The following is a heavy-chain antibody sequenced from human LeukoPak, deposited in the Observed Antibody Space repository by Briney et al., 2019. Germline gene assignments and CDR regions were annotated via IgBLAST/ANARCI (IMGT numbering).Heavy chain of an antibody. CDR2: INWNSDSI. J-gene: IGHJ4*02. V-gene: IGHV3-9*01. CDR1: GFTFDDYA. D-gene: IGHD3-22*01. CDR3: AKDRFGRLGDSSAYYLDY. Sequence: TGGSLRLSCAVSGFTFDDYAMHWVRQVPGKGLEWVSGINWNSDSIGYADSVKGRFTISRDNSKNTLYLQMNSLRVEDTAVYYCAKDRFGRLGDSSAYYLDYWGQGALVTVSS.